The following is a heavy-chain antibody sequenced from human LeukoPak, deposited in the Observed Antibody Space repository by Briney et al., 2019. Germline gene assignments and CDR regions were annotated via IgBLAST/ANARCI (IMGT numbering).Heavy chain of an antibody. D-gene: IGHD6-13*01. CDR3: AKDILAAGLFFDY. V-gene: IGHV3-11*01. J-gene: IGHJ4*02. Sequence: PRGSLRLSCAASGFTFSDYYMGSVRQAPGKGLEWVSYIDMSGTTLSYADPVKGRFTISRDNAKNSLFLQMNRVRAEDTAVYYCAKDILAAGLFFDYWGQGALVTVSS. CDR2: IDMSGTTL. CDR1: GFTFSDYY.